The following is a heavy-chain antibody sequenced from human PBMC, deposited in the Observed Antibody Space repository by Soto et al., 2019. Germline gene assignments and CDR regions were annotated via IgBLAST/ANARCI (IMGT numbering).Heavy chain of an antibody. Sequence: QVQLQESGPGLVKPSQTLSLTCTVSGGSVTSGGHCWTWIRQHPGKGLESIGYMYYNGGTFYNPSLKSRVTISIDRSKNQFSLKLNSVTAADTAVYYCGSGGYYDSSSAYWGQGTLVTVSS. CDR1: GGSVTSGGHC. CDR2: MYYNGGT. CDR3: GSGGYYDSSSAY. J-gene: IGHJ4*02. V-gene: IGHV4-31*03. D-gene: IGHD3-22*01.